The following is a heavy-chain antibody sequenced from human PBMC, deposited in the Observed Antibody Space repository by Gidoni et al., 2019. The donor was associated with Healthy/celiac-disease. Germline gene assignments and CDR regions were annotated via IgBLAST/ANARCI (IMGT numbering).Heavy chain of an antibody. CDR1: GFTFSSYS. V-gene: IGHV3-48*02. CDR3: ARGSWYGRYFDY. D-gene: IGHD6-13*01. CDR2: ISSSSSTI. Sequence: EVQLVESGGGLVQPGGSLRLSCPASGFTFSSYSMNWVRQAPGKGLELVSYISSSSSTIYYADSVKGRFTISRDNAKNSLYLQMNSLRDEDTAVYYCARGSWYGRYFDYWGQGTLVTVSS. J-gene: IGHJ4*02.